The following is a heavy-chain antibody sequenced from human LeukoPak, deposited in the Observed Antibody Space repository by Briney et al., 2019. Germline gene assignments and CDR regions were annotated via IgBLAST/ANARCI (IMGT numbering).Heavy chain of an antibody. CDR2: IYYSGST. Sequence: SQTLSLTCTVSGGSISSGGYSWSWIRQHPGKGLEWIGYIYYSGSTYYNPSLKSRVTISVDTSKNQFSLKLSSVTAADTAVYYCARARIGTTVTTLAFDIRGQGTMVTVSS. CDR1: GGSISSGGYS. CDR3: ARARIGTTVTTLAFDI. J-gene: IGHJ3*02. D-gene: IGHD4-17*01. V-gene: IGHV4-31*03.